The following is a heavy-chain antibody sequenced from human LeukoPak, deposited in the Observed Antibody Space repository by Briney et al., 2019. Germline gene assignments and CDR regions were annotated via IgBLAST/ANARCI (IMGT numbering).Heavy chain of an antibody. V-gene: IGHV3-23*01. D-gene: IGHD6-19*01. CDR2: ISGSGGST. Sequence: GGSLRLPCAASGFTFSNYAMSWVRQAPEKGLEWVSEISGSGGSTYYADSVKGQFTISRDNSKNTLYLQMNSLRAEDTALYYCAKVTAVAGKGYYFDYWGQGTLVTVSS. CDR1: GFTFSNYA. J-gene: IGHJ4*02. CDR3: AKVTAVAGKGYYFDY.